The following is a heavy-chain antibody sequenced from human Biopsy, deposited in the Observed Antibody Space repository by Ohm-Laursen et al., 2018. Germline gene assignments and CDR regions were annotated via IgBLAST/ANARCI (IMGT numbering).Heavy chain of an antibody. CDR1: GGSIGSFF. Sequence: SETLSLTCIVSGGSIGSFFWSWIRQPPGKGLGWIGYIYYSGSTNYNPSLRSRVTISVDRSKNQFSLELSSVTAADTAVYYCARVGAGAPSIDYFDYWGQGALVTVSS. V-gene: IGHV4-59*01. J-gene: IGHJ4*02. CDR2: IYYSGST. D-gene: IGHD1-26*01. CDR3: ARVGAGAPSIDYFDY.